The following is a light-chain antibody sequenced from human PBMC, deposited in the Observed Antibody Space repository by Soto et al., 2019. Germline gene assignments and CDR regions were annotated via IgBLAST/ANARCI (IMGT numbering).Light chain of an antibody. V-gene: IGLV2-11*01. J-gene: IGLJ2*01. CDR2: DVS. Sequence: QSVLTQPRSVSGSPGQSVTISCTGTSSDVGGYNFVSWYQQYPGKAPKLMIYDVSKRPSGVPDRFSGSQSGNTASLTISGLQTEDEADYYCCSYTSSTTPLFGGGTKLTVL. CDR3: CSYTSSTTPL. CDR1: SSDVGGYNF.